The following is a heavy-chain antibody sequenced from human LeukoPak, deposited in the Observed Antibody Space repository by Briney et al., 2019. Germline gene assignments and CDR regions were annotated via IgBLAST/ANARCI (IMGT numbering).Heavy chain of an antibody. CDR3: ARHFSVDSTSSHFDY. CDR1: GYSFTTYW. D-gene: IGHD2-2*01. J-gene: IGHJ4*02. V-gene: IGHV5-51*01. CDR2: IYPGESQI. Sequence: PGGSLKLSCKASGYSFTTYWIGWVRQLPGKGLEWVGFIYPGESQIRYSPSFQGQVTISADKSISTAYLQWSSLKASDTAMYYCARHFSVDSTSSHFDYWGQGTWVTVSS.